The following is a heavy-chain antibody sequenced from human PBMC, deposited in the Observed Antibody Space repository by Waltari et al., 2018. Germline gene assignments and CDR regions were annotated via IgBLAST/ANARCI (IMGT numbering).Heavy chain of an antibody. J-gene: IGHJ5*02. CDR3: ARVYKAGATLWWFDP. CDR1: GGSISSYY. Sequence: QVQLQESGPGLVKPSETLSLTCTVSGGSISSYYWSWIRQPPGKGLEWIGYIYYSGSTNSNPSLKSRVTISVDTSKNQFSLKLSSVTAADTAVYYCARVYKAGATLWWFDPWGQGTLVTVSS. V-gene: IGHV4-59*01. CDR2: IYYSGST. D-gene: IGHD1-26*01.